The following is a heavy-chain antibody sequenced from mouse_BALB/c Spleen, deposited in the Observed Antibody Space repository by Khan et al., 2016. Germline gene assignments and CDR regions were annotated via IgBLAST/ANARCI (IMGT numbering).Heavy chain of an antibody. CDR1: GYSFTNYG. J-gene: IGHJ2*01. Sequence: QIQLVQSGPEMKKPGETVKMSCKAAGYSFTNYGMNWVKQTPGKGLKWMGWINTNTGEPTYDDDFKGRFAFSLETSASTAYLQINNLKNEDTATSFCARRRVRLPFDYWGQGTTLTVSS. CDR2: INTNTGEP. V-gene: IGHV9-3-1*01. CDR3: ARRRVRLPFDY. D-gene: IGHD2-14*01.